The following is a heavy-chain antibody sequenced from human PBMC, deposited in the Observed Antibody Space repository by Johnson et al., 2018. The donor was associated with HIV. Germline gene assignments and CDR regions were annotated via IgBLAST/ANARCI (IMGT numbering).Heavy chain of an antibody. CDR2: IQFDGSHK. CDR1: GFSFSNYA. J-gene: IGHJ3*01. D-gene: IGHD4-11*01. V-gene: IGHV3-30*02. CDR3: AKETRDSRIAFDV. Sequence: HVQLVESGGGVVQPGGSLRLTCKASGFSFSNYAIHWVRQAPGKGLEWVTFIQFDGSHKYSADFVKGRFTISRDTSKKSVFLQMNNLRPEDTAVYYCAKETRDSRIAFDVWGQGTLVTVSS.